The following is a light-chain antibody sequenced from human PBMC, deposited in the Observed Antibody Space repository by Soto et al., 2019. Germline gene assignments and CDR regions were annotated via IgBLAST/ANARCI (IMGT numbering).Light chain of an antibody. CDR2: GAS. CDR3: QQYGSSLTWT. V-gene: IGKV3-20*01. J-gene: IGKJ1*01. CDR1: QSVSSNY. Sequence: PATLSLSPGERATLSCRASQSVSSNYLAWYQQKPGQAPRLLIYGASSRATGIPDRFSGSGSGTDFTLTISRLEPEDFAVYYCQQYGSSLTWTFGQGTKVDIK.